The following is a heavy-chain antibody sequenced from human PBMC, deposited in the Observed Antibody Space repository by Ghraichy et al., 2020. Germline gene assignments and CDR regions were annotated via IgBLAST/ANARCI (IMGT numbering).Heavy chain of an antibody. CDR3: ARERSIGRMRGWFDP. Sequence: ASVKVSCKASGYTFTGYYMHWVRQAPGQGLEWMGWINPNSGGTNYAQKFQGRVTMTRDTSISTAYMELSRLRSDDTAVYYCARERSIGRMRGWFDPWGQGTLVTVSS. CDR2: INPNSGGT. D-gene: IGHD2/OR15-2a*01. CDR1: GYTFTGYY. J-gene: IGHJ5*02. V-gene: IGHV1-2*02.